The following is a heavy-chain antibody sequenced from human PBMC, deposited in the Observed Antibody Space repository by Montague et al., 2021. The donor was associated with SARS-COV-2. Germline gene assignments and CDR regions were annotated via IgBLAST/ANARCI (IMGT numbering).Heavy chain of an antibody. CDR2: IYTSGST. V-gene: IGHV4-61*02. Sequence: TLSLTCTVSGGSISSGSYYWCWIRQPAGKGLEWIGRIYTSGSTNYNPSLKSRVTISVDTSKNQFSLKLSSVTAADTAMYYCAREWTWIQAPGWFDPWGQGTLVTVSS. CDR1: GGSISSGSYY. J-gene: IGHJ5*02. D-gene: IGHD5-18*01. CDR3: AREWTWIQAPGWFDP.